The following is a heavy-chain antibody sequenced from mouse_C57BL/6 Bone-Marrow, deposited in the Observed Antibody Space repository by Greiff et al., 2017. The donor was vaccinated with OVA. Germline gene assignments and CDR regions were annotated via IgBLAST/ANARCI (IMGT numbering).Heavy chain of an antibody. CDR1: GYTFTDYY. Sequence: VQLVESGAELVRPGASVKLSCKASGYTFTDYYINWVKQRPGQGLEWIARIYPGSGNTYYNEKFKGKATLTAEKASSTAYMQLSSLTSEDSAVYFCARYDGYDYAMDYWGQGTSVTVSS. J-gene: IGHJ4*01. CDR2: IYPGSGNT. CDR3: ARYDGYDYAMDY. V-gene: IGHV1-76*01. D-gene: IGHD2-3*01.